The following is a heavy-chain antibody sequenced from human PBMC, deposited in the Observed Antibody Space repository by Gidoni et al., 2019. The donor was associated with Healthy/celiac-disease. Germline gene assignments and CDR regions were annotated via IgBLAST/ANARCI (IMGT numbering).Heavy chain of an antibody. D-gene: IGHD3-22*01. CDR1: GGSCSGYY. Sequence: QVQLQQWGAGWLKPSETRSPTYTVYGGSCSGYYWIWIRQPPGKGLGWIGEITHSGSTNYNPSLKSRVTISVDTSKNQFSLKLSSVTAADTAVYFCARAGYYYDSSGSDYWGQGTLVTVSS. V-gene: IGHV4-34*01. CDR3: ARAGYYYDSSGSDY. CDR2: ITHSGST. J-gene: IGHJ4*02.